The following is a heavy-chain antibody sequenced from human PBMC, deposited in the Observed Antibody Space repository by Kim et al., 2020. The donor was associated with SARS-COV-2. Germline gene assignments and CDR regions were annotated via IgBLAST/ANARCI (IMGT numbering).Heavy chain of an antibody. D-gene: IGHD2-21*01. Sequence: GGSLRLSCAASGFTFDDYAMHWVRQVPGKGLEWVSIISWNGGTIGYADSVKGRFTISRDNAKKSLYMQMNSLRPEDTALYYCTKDNRFCSGGDCYYWFDP. J-gene: IGHJ5*02. CDR1: GFTFDDYA. CDR2: ISWNGGTI. V-gene: IGHV3-9*01. CDR3: TKDNRFCSGGDCYYWFDP.